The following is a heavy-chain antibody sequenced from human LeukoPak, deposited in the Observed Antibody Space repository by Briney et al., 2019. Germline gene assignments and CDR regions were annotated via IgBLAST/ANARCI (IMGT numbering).Heavy chain of an antibody. J-gene: IGHJ3*02. D-gene: IGHD2-21*01. CDR3: VRDSDYQRNSGGLYAHYDALDI. CDR2: IKADGSVK. CDR1: EFTFSTFW. Sequence: GGSLRLSCAASEFTFSTFWMSWVRQAPGKGLEWVANIKADGSVKHYVDSVEGRFSVSRDNARSSLYLQMNSLRAEDTAVYYCVRDSDYQRNSGGLYAHYDALDIWGHGTMVTVSS. V-gene: IGHV3-7*01.